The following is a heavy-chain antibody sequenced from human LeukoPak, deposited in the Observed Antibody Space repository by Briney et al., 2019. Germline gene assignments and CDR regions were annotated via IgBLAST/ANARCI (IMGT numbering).Heavy chain of an antibody. V-gene: IGHV3-23*01. Sequence: GGSLRLSCAASGFTFSSYAMSWVRQAPGKGLEWVSAISGSGGSTYYADSVKGRFTISRDNSKNTLYLQMNSLRAEDTAVYYCAKRAWLQFLAGGDWFDPWGQGTLVTVSS. CDR2: ISGSGGST. CDR1: GFTFSSYA. CDR3: AKRAWLQFLAGGDWFDP. J-gene: IGHJ5*02. D-gene: IGHD5-24*01.